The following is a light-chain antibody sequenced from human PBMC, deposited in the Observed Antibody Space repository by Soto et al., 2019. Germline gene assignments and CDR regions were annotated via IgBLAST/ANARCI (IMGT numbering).Light chain of an antibody. CDR3: QQSYSTPPT. CDR2: AAS. J-gene: IGKJ1*01. V-gene: IGKV1-39*01. Sequence: DIQMSQSPSSLSAYVGDRVTITCRASQSISSYLNWYQQKPGKAPKLLIYAASSLQSGVPPRFSGSGSGTDFTLTISSLQPEDFATYYCQQSYSTPPTFGQRTKADIK. CDR1: QSISSY.